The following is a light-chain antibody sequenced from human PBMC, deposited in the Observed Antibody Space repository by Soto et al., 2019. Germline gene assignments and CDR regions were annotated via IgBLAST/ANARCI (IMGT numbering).Light chain of an antibody. CDR1: HSVDNNY. J-gene: IGKJ1*01. CDR2: DAF. V-gene: IGKV3-20*01. CDR3: EQYGSSPWT. Sequence: EIVLTQSPGTLSLSPGQRATLSCRASHSVDNNYLAWYQQTPGQAPRLLIYDAFRRATGIPDRFSGSGSGTDFALTVSRLEPEDFAVNYCEQYGSSPWTCGQGTKVDIK.